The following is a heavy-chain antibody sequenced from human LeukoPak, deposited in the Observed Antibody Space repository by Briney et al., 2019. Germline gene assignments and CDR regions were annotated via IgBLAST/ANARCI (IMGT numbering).Heavy chain of an antibody. CDR3: ARDSGGSGSYYSPYY. CDR1: GYPFIGFY. CDR2: IIPIFGTA. Sequence: SVKVSCKASGYPFIGFYVHWVRQAPGQGLEWMGGIIPIFGTANYAQKFQGRVTITADESTSTAYMELSSLRSEDTAVYYCARDSGGSGSYYSPYYWGQGTLVTVSS. D-gene: IGHD3-10*01. J-gene: IGHJ4*02. V-gene: IGHV1-69*13.